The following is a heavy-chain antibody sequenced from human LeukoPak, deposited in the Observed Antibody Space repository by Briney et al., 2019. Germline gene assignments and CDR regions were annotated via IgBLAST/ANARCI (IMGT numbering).Heavy chain of an antibody. CDR1: GYTFTSYA. CDR3: ARDLDYYDSSGLDY. Sequence: ASVKVSCKASGYTFTSYAMNWVRQAPGQGPEWMGWINTNTGNPTYAQGFTGRFVFSLDTSVSTAYLQISSLKAEDTAVYYCARDLDYYDSSGLDYWGQGTLVTVSS. CDR2: INTNTGNP. D-gene: IGHD3-22*01. V-gene: IGHV7-4-1*02. J-gene: IGHJ4*02.